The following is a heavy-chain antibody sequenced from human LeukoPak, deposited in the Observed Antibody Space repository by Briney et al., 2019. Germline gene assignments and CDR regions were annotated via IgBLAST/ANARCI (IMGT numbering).Heavy chain of an antibody. D-gene: IGHD2-2*01. V-gene: IGHV3-74*01. CDR2: INSDGSTT. CDR3: ARDYCSSTSCFPDV. Sequence: GGSLRLSCAASGFTFSNYWMHWVRQAPGKGLVRVSRINSDGSTTSYADSVKGRFTISRDNAKNTLYLQMNRLRAEDTAVYYCARDYCSSTSCFPDVWGKGTTVTVSS. J-gene: IGHJ6*04. CDR1: GFTFSNYW.